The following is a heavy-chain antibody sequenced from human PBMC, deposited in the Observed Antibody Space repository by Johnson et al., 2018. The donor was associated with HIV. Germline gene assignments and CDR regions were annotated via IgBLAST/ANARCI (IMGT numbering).Heavy chain of an antibody. CDR3: ASQVRGLRLGVDAFDI. J-gene: IGHJ3*02. Sequence: EVQLVESGGSVVRRGGSLRLSCTASGFTFDDYGMSWVRQVPGKGLEWVSGINWNGGDTYYAESVEGRFTISRNNSKNTLYLQMNKLRAEDTAVYFCASQVRGLRLGVDAFDIWGQGTMVTVSS. V-gene: IGHV3-20*04. CDR2: INWNGGDT. CDR1: GFTFDDYG. D-gene: IGHD3-16*01.